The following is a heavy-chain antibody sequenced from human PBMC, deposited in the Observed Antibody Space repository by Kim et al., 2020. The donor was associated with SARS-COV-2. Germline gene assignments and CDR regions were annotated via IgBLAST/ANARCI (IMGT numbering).Heavy chain of an antibody. Sequence: SVKVSCKASGGTFSSYAISWVRQAPGQGLEWMGGIIPIFGTANYAQKFQGRVTITADESTSTAYMELSSLRSEDTAVYYCASWRDFDLQYYYYYYGMDVWGQGTTVTVSS. V-gene: IGHV1-69*13. D-gene: IGHD3-9*01. CDR2: IIPIFGTA. J-gene: IGHJ6*02. CDR1: GGTFSSYA. CDR3: ASWRDFDLQYYYYYYGMDV.